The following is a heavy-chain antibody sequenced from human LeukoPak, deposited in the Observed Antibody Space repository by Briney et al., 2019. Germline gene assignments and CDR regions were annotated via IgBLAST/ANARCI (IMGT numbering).Heavy chain of an antibody. Sequence: PGGSLRLSCAASGFTFSSYAMSWVRQAPGKGLEWVSAISGSGGSTYYADSVKGRFTISRDNSKNTLYLQMSSLKASDTAMYYCARHNPHYYDGTPIDYWAREPWSPSPQ. CDR1: GFTFSSYA. CDR3: ARHNPHYYDGTPIDY. CDR2: ISGSGGST. V-gene: IGHV3-23*01. J-gene: IGHJ4*02. D-gene: IGHD3-22*01.